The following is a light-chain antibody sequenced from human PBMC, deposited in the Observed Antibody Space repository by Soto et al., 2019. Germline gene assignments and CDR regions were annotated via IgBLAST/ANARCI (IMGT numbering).Light chain of an antibody. Sequence: EVVLTQSPGTLSLSPGERATLSCRASQSVSSSYLAWYQQKPGQAPRLLIYATSSRATGIPDRFSGWGSGTDFNLTISRLEPEDFAVYYCQQSGTSPRTFGQGPKVDFK. CDR1: QSVSSSY. V-gene: IGKV3-20*01. CDR2: ATS. CDR3: QQSGTSPRT. J-gene: IGKJ1*01.